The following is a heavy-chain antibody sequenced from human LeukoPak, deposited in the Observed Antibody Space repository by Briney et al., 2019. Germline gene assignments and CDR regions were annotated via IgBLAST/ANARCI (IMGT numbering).Heavy chain of an antibody. V-gene: IGHV1-18*01. D-gene: IGHD2-15*01. CDR1: GYTFSRYG. CDR3: ARVGCSGGDCYSSADH. J-gene: IGHJ5*02. CDR2: ISGYSGNT. Sequence: ASVKVSCKTSGYTFSRYGVSWVRQAPGQGLEWMRWISGYSGNTNYAQKVQGRVTMTTDTSTTTAYMELRSLRSDDTAVYYCARVGCSGGDCYSSADHWGQGTLVTVSS.